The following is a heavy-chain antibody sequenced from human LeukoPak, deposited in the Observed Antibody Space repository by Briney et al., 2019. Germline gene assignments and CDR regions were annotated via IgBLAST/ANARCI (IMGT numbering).Heavy chain of an antibody. V-gene: IGHV3-23*01. D-gene: IGHD6-19*01. J-gene: IGHJ3*02. CDR3: AKVVSGPEAFDI. CDR2: ISGSGGST. Sequence: GGSLRLSCAASGFTLSSYAMSWVRQAPGKGLEWVSAISGSGGSTYYADSVKGRFTISRDNSKNTLYLQMNSLRAEDTAVYYCAKVVSGPEAFDIWGQGTMVTVSS. CDR1: GFTLSSYA.